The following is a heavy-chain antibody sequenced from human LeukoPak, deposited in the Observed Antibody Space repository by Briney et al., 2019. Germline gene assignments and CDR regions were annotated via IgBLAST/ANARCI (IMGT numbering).Heavy chain of an antibody. J-gene: IGHJ4*02. D-gene: IGHD1-26*01. V-gene: IGHV3-30*03. Sequence: PGGSLRLSCAASGFTFSSYGMHWVRQAPGKGLEWVAVISHDGSNKYYADSVKGRFTISRDNSKNTLYLQMNSLRAEDTAVYYCVSIGGATFDYWGQGTLVTVSS. CDR2: ISHDGSNK. CDR1: GFTFSSYG. CDR3: VSIGGATFDY.